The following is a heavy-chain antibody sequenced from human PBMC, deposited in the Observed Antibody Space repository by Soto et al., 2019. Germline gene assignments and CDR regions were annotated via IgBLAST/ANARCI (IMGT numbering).Heavy chain of an antibody. CDR3: ARHRVTTQAFDY. Sequence: QVQLQESGPGLVKPSQTLSLTCTVSGGSISSGGYYWNWIRQHPGKGLEWIGYIYYSGSTYYNPSLNPRITISIDTSKNQFSLNLSSVTAADTAVYYCARHRVTTQAFDYWGQGTLVTVSS. CDR2: IYYSGST. V-gene: IGHV4-31*03. D-gene: IGHD4-17*01. CDR1: GGSISSGGYY. J-gene: IGHJ4*02.